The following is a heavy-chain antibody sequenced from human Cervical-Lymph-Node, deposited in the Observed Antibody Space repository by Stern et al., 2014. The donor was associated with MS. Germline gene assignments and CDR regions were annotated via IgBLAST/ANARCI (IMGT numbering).Heavy chain of an antibody. CDR2: ISYDGRDK. D-gene: IGHD1-26*01. CDR3: AKGGSGSYLD. V-gene: IGHV3-30*04. Sequence: VQLEESGGGVVQPGRSLRLSCAASGFVFRGYALHWVRQAPGKGLEWVALISYDGRDKYYTDSVKGRFTVSRDNSNNTVDLEMNSLRLEDTAVYYCAKGGSGSYLDWGQGSLVTVSS. CDR1: GFVFRGYA. J-gene: IGHJ4*02.